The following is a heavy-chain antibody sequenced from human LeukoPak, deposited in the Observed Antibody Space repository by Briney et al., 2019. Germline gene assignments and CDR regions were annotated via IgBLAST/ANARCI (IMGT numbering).Heavy chain of an antibody. CDR2: ILPIFGTA. D-gene: IGHD5-18*01. CDR1: GGTFSSYA. Sequence: ASVKVCCKASGGTFSSYAISWVRQAPGQGLEWMGGILPIFGTANYAQKFQGRVTITADESTSTAYMELSSLRSEDTAVYYCARSKSGYSYGYEDYYGMYVWGQGTTVTVFS. V-gene: IGHV1-69*13. J-gene: IGHJ6*02. CDR3: ARSKSGYSYGYEDYYGMYV.